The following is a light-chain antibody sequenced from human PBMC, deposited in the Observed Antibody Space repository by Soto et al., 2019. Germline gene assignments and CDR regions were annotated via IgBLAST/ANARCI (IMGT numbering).Light chain of an antibody. V-gene: IGLV2-14*01. CDR1: SSDVGGYNY. Sequence: QSVLTQPASVSGSPGQSITIYCTGTSSDVGGYNYVSWYQQHPGKAPKLMIYEVSNRPSGVSNRFSGSKSGNTASLTISGLQAEDEADYYCSSYTSSSTLYVFGPGTKLTVL. CDR3: SSYTSSSTLYV. CDR2: EVS. J-gene: IGLJ1*01.